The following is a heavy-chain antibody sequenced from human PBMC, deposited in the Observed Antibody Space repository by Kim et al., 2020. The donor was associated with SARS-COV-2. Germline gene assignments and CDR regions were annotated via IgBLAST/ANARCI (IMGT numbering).Heavy chain of an antibody. Sequence: SETLSLTCAVYGGSFSGYYWSWIRQPPGKGLEWIGEINHSGSTNYNPSLKSRVTISVDTSKNQFSLKVSSVTAADTAVYYCAGDLTTSRFDYWGQGTLVTVSS. D-gene: IGHD4-4*01. CDR2: INHSGST. V-gene: IGHV4-34*01. CDR1: GGSFSGYY. CDR3: AGDLTTSRFDY. J-gene: IGHJ4*02.